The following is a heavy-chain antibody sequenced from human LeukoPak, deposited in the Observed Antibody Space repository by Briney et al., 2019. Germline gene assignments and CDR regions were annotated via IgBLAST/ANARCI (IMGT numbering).Heavy chain of an antibody. D-gene: IGHD3-3*01. J-gene: IGHJ4*02. V-gene: IGHV3-23*01. CDR3: AKELELRFLEWLRPFDY. Sequence: GGSLRLSCAASGFTFSSYAMSWVRQAPGKGLEWVSAISGSGGSKYYADSVKGRFTISRDNSKNTLYLQMNSLRAEDTAVYYCAKELELRFLEWLRPFDYWGQGTLVTVSS. CDR2: ISGSGGSK. CDR1: GFTFSSYA.